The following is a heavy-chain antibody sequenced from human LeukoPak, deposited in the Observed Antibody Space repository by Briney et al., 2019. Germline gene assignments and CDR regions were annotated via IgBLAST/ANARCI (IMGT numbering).Heavy chain of an antibody. CDR3: ASPASGYSSSWYGSTAFDY. J-gene: IGHJ4*02. V-gene: IGHV4-39*01. D-gene: IGHD6-13*01. CDR2: IYYSGST. Sequence: SETLSLTCTVSGGSISSSSYYWGWIRQPPGKGLEWIVSIYYSGSTYYNPSLNSRVTISVDTSKNQFSLKLSSVTAADTAVYYCASPASGYSSSWYGSTAFDYWGQGTLVTVSS. CDR1: GGSISSSSYY.